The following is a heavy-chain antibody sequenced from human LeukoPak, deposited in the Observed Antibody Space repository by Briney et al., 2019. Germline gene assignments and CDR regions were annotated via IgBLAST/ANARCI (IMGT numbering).Heavy chain of an antibody. J-gene: IGHJ4*02. CDR1: GFTFSTYW. CDR2: INSDGSST. Sequence: PGGSLRLSCAASGFTFSTYWMHWVRQAAGKGLVGVAQINSDGSSTSYADSVKGRFTISRDNAKNTLYLQMINLRAEDTAVYYCGSLTVVAKDHWGQGTLVTVSS. V-gene: IGHV3-74*01. D-gene: IGHD3-22*01. CDR3: GSLTVVAKDH.